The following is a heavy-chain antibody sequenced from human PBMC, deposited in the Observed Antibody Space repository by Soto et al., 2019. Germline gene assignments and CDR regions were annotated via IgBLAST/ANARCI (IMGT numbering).Heavy chain of an antibody. D-gene: IGHD2-2*01. CDR1: GFSLSTSGVG. Sequence: QITLKESGPPLVKPTQTLTLMCTFSGFSLSTSGVGVGWIRQPPGKALEWLALIYWDDDKRYSPSLKSRLTITKDTSKSQVVLTVTNMDPVDTATYYCAHLLLTNAGTWSFHWFDPWGQGTLVTVSS. CDR2: IYWDDDK. J-gene: IGHJ5*02. CDR3: AHLLLTNAGTWSFHWFDP. V-gene: IGHV2-5*02.